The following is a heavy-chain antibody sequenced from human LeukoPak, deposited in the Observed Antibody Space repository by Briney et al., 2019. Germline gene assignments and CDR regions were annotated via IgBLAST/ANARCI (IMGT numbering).Heavy chain of an antibody. J-gene: IGHJ4*02. Sequence: GGSLRLSCAASGFTFSSYAMSWVRQAPGKGVEWVSAISGSGGSTYYADSVKGRFTISRDNSKNTLYLQMNSLRAEDTAVYYCAKDGRWLQSVHDYWGQGTLVTVSS. D-gene: IGHD5-24*01. CDR2: ISGSGGST. CDR1: GFTFSSYA. V-gene: IGHV3-23*01. CDR3: AKDGRWLQSVHDY.